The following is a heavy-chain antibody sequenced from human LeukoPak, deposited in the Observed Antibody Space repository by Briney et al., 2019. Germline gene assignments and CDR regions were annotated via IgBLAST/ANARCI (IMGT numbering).Heavy chain of an antibody. V-gene: IGHV3-23*01. CDR3: AKRVGASYYYYGMDV. D-gene: IGHD3-10*01. CDR2: ISGSGGST. J-gene: IGHJ6*02. Sequence: GGSLRLSCAVSGITVSNYGMSWVRQAPGKGLEWVSAISGSGGSTYYADSVKGRFTISRDNSKNTLYLQMNSLRAEDTAVYYCAKRVGASYYYYGMDVWGQGTTVTVSS. CDR1: GITVSNYG.